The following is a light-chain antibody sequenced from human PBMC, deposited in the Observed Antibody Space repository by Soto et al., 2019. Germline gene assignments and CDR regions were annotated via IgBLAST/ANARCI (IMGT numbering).Light chain of an antibody. CDR3: CSYTTTSNVV. CDR1: NSDVGAYDY. Sequence: QSVLTQPASVSGSLGQSITISCTGTNSDVGAYDYVSWYQQHPGKVPKLMIYGVSNRPSGISGRFSGSKSGNTASLTISGLQAEDEADYYCCSYTTTSNVVFGGGTKLTVL. V-gene: IGLV2-14*01. J-gene: IGLJ2*01. CDR2: GVS.